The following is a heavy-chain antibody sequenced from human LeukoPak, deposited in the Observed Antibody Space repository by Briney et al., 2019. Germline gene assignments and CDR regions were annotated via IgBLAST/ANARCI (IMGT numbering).Heavy chain of an antibody. CDR3: ARSRYFEGYYFDH. CDR2: INPNSGGT. J-gene: IGHJ4*02. CDR1: GYTFTGYY. V-gene: IGHV1-2*06. Sequence: ASVKVSCKASGYTFTGYYMHWVRQAPGQGLEWMGRINPNSGGTNYAQKFQGRVTMTRDTSISTAYMELGRLRSDDTAVYYCARSRYFEGYYFDHWGQGTLVTVSS. D-gene: IGHD3-9*01.